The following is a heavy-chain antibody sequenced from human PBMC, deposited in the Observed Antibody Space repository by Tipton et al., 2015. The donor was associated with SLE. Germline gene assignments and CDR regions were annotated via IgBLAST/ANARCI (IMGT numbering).Heavy chain of an antibody. CDR2: TYYRSKWYS. D-gene: IGHD2/OR15-2a*01. V-gene: IGHV6-1*01. CDR1: GDSVSTNSAA. CDR3: ARATIEYSRSFYSYMDV. J-gene: IGHJ6*03. Sequence: PGLVKPSQTLSLTCAISGDSVSTNSAAWTWIRQSPSRGLEWLGRTYYRSKWYSDYAVSVKSRITINPDTSKNQFSLQLNSVTPEDTAVYFCARATIEYSRSFYSYMDVWGKGTTVTVSS.